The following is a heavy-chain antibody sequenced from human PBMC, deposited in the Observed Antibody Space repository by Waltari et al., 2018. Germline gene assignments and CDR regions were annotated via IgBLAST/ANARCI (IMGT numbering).Heavy chain of an antibody. D-gene: IGHD1-7*01. CDR2: LHYGGSS. V-gene: IGHV4-39*01. CDR3: ATLPIPLELWYFDL. Sequence: QLQLQESGPGLVNPSETLSLTCTVSGVSISTSRYYWGCIRQPPGKGLAWIGSLHYGGSSYFNPSLKSRVTISVDTAKNQFSLKLTSVTAADTAVYYCATLPIPLELWYFDLWGRGTLVTVSS. J-gene: IGHJ2*01. CDR1: GVSISTSRYY.